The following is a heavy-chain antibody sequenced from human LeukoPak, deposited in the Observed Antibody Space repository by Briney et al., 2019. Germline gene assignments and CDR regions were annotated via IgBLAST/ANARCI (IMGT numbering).Heavy chain of an antibody. D-gene: IGHD5-18*01. J-gene: IGHJ4*02. CDR2: ISGSGGST. V-gene: IGHV3-23*01. CDR1: GLTFSSYG. CDR3: AKDSRRGYSYGYKPDFDY. Sequence: PGGTLRLSCAASGLTFSSYGMSWVRQAPGKGLEWVSAISGSGGSTYYADSVKGRFTISRDNSKNTLYLQMNSLRAEDTAVYYCAKDSRRGYSYGYKPDFDYWGQGTLVTVSS.